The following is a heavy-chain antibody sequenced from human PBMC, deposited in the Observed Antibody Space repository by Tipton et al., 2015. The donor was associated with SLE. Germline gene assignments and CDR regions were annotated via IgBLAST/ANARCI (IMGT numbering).Heavy chain of an antibody. CDR1: GGSFSGYY. V-gene: IGHV4-34*01. J-gene: IGHJ5*02. D-gene: IGHD1-1*01. CDR2: IHYSVGT. Sequence: TLSLTCAVYGGSFSGYYWSWIRQPPGKGLEWIGSIHYSVGTYYNPSLKSRVTISGDTSKNQFSLNLSSVTAADTAVYYCASGSTGTWFAPWGQGTLVTVSS. CDR3: ASGSTGTWFAP.